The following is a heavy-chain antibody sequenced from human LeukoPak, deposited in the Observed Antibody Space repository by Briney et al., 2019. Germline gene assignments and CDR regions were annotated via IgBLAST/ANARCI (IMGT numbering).Heavy chain of an antibody. D-gene: IGHD2-15*01. V-gene: IGHV3-30-3*01. CDR3: AREGGSLFASYYYMDV. CDR2: ISYDGSNK. Sequence: PGGSLRLSCAASGFTFSSYAMHWVRQAPGKGLEWVAVISYDGSNKYYADSVKGRFTISRDNSKNTLYLQMNSLRAEDTAVYYCAREGGSLFASYYYMDVWGKGTTVTVSS. CDR1: GFTFSSYA. J-gene: IGHJ6*03.